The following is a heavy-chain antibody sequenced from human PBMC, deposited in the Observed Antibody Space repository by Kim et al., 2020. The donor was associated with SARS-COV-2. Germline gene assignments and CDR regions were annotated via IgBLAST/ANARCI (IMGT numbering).Heavy chain of an antibody. CDR2: ISGDGGST. J-gene: IGHJ2*01. CDR1: GFTFDAYA. CDR3: AKDTSYSSSWRLDYYWYLDL. V-gene: IGHV3-43*02. Sequence: GGSLRLSCAASGFTFDAYAMHWVRQAPGKGLEWVSLISGDGGSTYYADSVKGRFTISRANSKNSLYLQMNSLRTEDTALYYCAKDTSYSSSWRLDYYWYLDLSGRGTLVTVSS. D-gene: IGHD6-13*01.